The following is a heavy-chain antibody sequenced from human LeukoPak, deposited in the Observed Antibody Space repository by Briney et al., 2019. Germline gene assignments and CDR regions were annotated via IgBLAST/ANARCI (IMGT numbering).Heavy chain of an antibody. Sequence: GGSLRLSCEVSGFTFTSYWMGWVRQAPGKGLEWVANINEDGSHKYHADSVKGRLTISRDNAKNSLYLQMNSLRAEDTAVYYCARDATRGGDNDYWGQGTRVIVSS. V-gene: IGHV3-7*01. CDR2: INEDGSHK. CDR3: ARDATRGGDNDY. CDR1: GFTFTSYW. J-gene: IGHJ4*02. D-gene: IGHD2-21*02.